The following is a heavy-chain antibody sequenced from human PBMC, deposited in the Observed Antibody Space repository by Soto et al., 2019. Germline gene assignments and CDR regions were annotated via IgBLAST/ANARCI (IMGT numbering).Heavy chain of an antibody. V-gene: IGHV1-69*13. CDR3: ARDGDQYYYDSSGYKYYFDY. Sequence: GASVKVSCKASGGTFSSYAISWVRQAPGQGLEWMGGIIPIFGTANYAQKFQGRVTITADESTSTAYMELSSLRSEDTAVYYCARDGDQYYYDSSGYKYYFDYWGQVTLVTVSS. CDR2: IIPIFGTA. D-gene: IGHD3-22*01. CDR1: GGTFSSYA. J-gene: IGHJ4*02.